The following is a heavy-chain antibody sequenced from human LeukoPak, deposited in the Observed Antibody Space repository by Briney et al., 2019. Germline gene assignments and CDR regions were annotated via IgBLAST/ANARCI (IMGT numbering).Heavy chain of an antibody. CDR1: ALTFSSYW. Sequence: GRSLRLSCAASALTFSSYWMSCVRQAPGKGLEWVANIKQDGSGKYYVDSVKGLFTISRDNAKNSLYLQMNSLRAEDTAVYYGASDSIAVAGDYWGQGTLVTVSS. J-gene: IGHJ4*02. V-gene: IGHV3-7*03. CDR2: IKQDGSGK. CDR3: ASDSIAVAGDY. D-gene: IGHD6-19*01.